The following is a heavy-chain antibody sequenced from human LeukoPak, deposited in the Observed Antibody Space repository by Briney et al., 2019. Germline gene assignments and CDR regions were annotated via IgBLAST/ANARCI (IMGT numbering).Heavy chain of an antibody. CDR2: TSNSGGST. V-gene: IGHV3-23*01. Sequence: GGSLRLSCAASGFTFSSYAMSWVRQAPGKGLEWVSATSNSGGSTYYADSVKGRFTISRDNSKNTLYLQMNSLRAEDTAVYYCAREERYCSSTSCYSLFDYWGQGTLVTVSS. D-gene: IGHD2-2*01. CDR3: AREERYCSSTSCYSLFDY. J-gene: IGHJ4*02. CDR1: GFTFSSYA.